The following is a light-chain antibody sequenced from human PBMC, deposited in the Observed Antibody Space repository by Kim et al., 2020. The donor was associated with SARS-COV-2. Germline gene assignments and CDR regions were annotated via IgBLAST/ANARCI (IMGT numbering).Light chain of an antibody. CDR3: CSYAGSVV. Sequence: PDQSFTSSCTGTSSDVGSYNYVSWYQQHPGKAPKLIIYDVTKRPSGVPDRFSGSKSGNTASLTISGLQAEDEADYYCCSYAGSVVFGGGTQLTVL. V-gene: IGLV2-11*01. CDR2: DVT. CDR1: SSDVGSYNY. J-gene: IGLJ2*01.